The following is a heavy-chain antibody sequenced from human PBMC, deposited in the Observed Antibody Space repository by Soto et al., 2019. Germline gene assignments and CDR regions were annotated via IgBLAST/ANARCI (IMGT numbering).Heavy chain of an antibody. CDR3: ARTLYGDNVDY. CDR1: GYTFTSYD. Sequence: GALVKFSGKASGYTFTSYDINWVRQATGQGLECRVWMIPKSGNTGYXXKFQGRVXXTRNASRGIAXMELSSLRSEDTAVYYCARTLYGDNVDYXX. V-gene: IGHV1-8*01. D-gene: IGHD4-17*01. CDR2: MIPKSGNT. J-gene: IGHJ4*01.